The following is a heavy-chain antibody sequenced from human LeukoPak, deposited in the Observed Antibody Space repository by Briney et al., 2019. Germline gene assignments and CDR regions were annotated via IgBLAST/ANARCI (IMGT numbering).Heavy chain of an antibody. CDR2: IYTSGST. J-gene: IGHJ5*02. V-gene: IGHV4-61*02. CDR3: AREITVTTYNLWTSEGRFDP. CDR1: GGSISSGSYY. Sequence: SETLSLTCTVSGGSISSGSYYWSWIRQPAGKGLEWIGRIYTSGSTNYNPSLKSRVTISVDKSKNQFSLKLSSVTAADTAVYYCAREITVTTYNLWTSEGRFDPWGQGTLVTVSS. D-gene: IGHD4-17*01.